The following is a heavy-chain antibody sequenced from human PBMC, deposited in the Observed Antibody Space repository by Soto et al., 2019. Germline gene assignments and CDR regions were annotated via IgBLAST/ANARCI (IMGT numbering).Heavy chain of an antibody. CDR1: GFTFSSYA. D-gene: IGHD6-13*01. CDR2: ISASGGTT. V-gene: IGHV3-23*01. Sequence: AGGSLRLSCAGSGFTFSSYAMSWVRRAPGKGLEWVSAISASGGTTYYADSVRGRFTISRDNSKNTLYLQMNSLRAEDTAMYYCAKAMSSSWYHFDYWGREPWSPSPQ. CDR3: AKAMSSSWYHFDY. J-gene: IGHJ4*02.